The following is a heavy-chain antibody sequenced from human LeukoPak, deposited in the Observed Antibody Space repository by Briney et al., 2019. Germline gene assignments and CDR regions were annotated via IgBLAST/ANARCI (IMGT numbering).Heavy chain of an antibody. CDR1: GGSFSGYY. V-gene: IGHV4-4*07. D-gene: IGHD4-17*01. CDR2: IYTSGST. Sequence: SETLSLTCAVYGGSFSGYYWSWIRQPAGKGLEWIGRIYTSGSTNYNPSLKSRVTMSVDTSKNQFSLKLSSVTAADTAVYYCAREKTVPDAFDIWGQGTMVTVSS. CDR3: AREKTVPDAFDI. J-gene: IGHJ3*02.